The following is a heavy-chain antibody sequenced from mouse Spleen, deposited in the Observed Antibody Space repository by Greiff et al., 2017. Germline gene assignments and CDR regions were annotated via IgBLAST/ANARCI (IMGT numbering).Heavy chain of an antibody. CDR3: TRSELGRPFDY. CDR1: GYTFTDYE. J-gene: IGHJ2*01. D-gene: IGHD4-1*01. Sequence: QVQLKESGAELVRPGASVTLSCKASGYTFTDYEMHWVKQTPVHGLEWIGAIDPETGGTAYNQKFKGKATLTADKSSSTAYMELRSLTSEDSAVYYCTRSELGRPFDYWGQGTTLTVSS. V-gene: IGHV1-15*01. CDR2: IDPETGGT.